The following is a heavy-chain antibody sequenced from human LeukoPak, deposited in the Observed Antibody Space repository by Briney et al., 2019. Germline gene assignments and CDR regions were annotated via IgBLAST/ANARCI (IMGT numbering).Heavy chain of an antibody. CDR2: FDHEDGGT. Sequence: GASVKVSCKISGYTLNELSMHWVRQAPGKGLEWMGGFDHEDGGTIYVQKFHSRVTMTEDTSTDTAYMELSSLTSEDTAVYFCAAAETYYYDSSGYSLDYWGQGTLVTVSS. D-gene: IGHD3-22*01. V-gene: IGHV1-24*01. CDR3: AAAETYYYDSSGYSLDY. CDR1: GYTLNELS. J-gene: IGHJ4*02.